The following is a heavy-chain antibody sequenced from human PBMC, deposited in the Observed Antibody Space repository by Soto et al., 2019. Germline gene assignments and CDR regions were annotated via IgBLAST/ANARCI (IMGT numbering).Heavy chain of an antibody. CDR2: ISAYNGNT. D-gene: IGHD6-13*01. CDR1: GYTFTSYG. CDR3: AREGLYSSSWYYYYGMDV. J-gene: IGHJ6*02. Sequence: ASVKVSCKASGYTFTSYGISWVRQAPGQGLEWMGWISAYNGNTNYAQKLQGRVTMTTDTSTSTAYMELRSLRSDDTAVYYCAREGLYSSSWYYYYGMDVWGQGTTVTVSS. V-gene: IGHV1-18*01.